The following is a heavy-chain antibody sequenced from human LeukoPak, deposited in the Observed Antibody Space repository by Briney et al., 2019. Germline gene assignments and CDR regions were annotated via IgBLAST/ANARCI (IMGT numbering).Heavy chain of an antibody. J-gene: IGHJ6*03. V-gene: IGHV1-69*06. D-gene: IGHD5/OR15-5a*01. Sequence: SVKVSCKASGGTFSSYAISWVRQAPGQGLEWMGGIIPIFGTANYEQKFQGRVTITADKSTSTAYMELSSLRSEDTAVYYCARVGMGLPWADYYYYYYMDVWGKGTTVTVSS. CDR1: GGTFSSYA. CDR3: ARVGMGLPWADYYYYYYMDV. CDR2: IIPIFGTA.